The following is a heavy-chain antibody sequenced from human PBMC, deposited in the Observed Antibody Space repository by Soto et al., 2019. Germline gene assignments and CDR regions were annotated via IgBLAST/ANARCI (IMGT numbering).Heavy chain of an antibody. J-gene: IGHJ4*02. Sequence: QVQLVESGGGVVQPGRSLRLSCAASGFTFSSYGMHWVRQAPGKGLEWVAIISYDGSNQYYADSVKGRFTISRDNSKNTLYLQMNRLRAEDTAVYYCAKALGELSPESYDHWGQGVLVTVSS. CDR1: GFTFSSYG. D-gene: IGHD3-16*02. CDR3: AKALGELSPESYDH. V-gene: IGHV3-30*18. CDR2: ISYDGSNQ.